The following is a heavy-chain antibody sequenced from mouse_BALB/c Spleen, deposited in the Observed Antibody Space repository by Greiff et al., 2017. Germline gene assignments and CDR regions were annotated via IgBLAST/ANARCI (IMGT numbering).Heavy chain of an antibody. CDR2: ISDGGSYT. V-gene: IGHV5-4*02. D-gene: IGHD2-1*01. Sequence: DVKLVESGGGLVKPGGSLKLSCAASGFTFSDYYMYWVRQTPEKRLEWVATISDGGSYTYYPDSVKGRFTISRDNAKNTLYLQMSSLKSEDTAMYYCTRDEGYGNYGYFDVWGAGTTVTVSS. J-gene: IGHJ1*01. CDR3: TRDEGYGNYGYFDV. CDR1: GFTFSDYY.